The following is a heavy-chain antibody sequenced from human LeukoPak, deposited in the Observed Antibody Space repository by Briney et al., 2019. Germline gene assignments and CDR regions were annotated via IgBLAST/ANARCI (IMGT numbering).Heavy chain of an antibody. CDR3: ARDRYGDYYIDY. J-gene: IGHJ4*02. CDR1: GGSISSSSYY. D-gene: IGHD4-17*01. V-gene: IGHV4-39*02. Sequence: SETLSLTCTVSGGSISSSSYYWGWIRQPPGKGLEWIGSIYYSGSTYYNPSLKSRVPISVDTSKNQFSLKLSSVTAADTAVYYCARDRYGDYYIDYWGQGTLVTVSS. CDR2: IYYSGST.